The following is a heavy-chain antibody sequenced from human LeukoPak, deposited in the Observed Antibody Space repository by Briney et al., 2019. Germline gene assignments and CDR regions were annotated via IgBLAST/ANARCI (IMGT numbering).Heavy chain of an antibody. D-gene: IGHD2-15*01. CDR3: ARVGCSGGSCYRSRGAFDI. J-gene: IGHJ3*02. CDR2: IYHSGST. V-gene: IGHV4-59*01. Sequence: PSETLSLTCTVSGGSISTYYWSWIRQPPGKGLEWIGYIYHSGSTNYNPSLKSRVTISVDTSQNQFYLELSSVTAADTAVYYCARVGCSGGSCYRSRGAFDIWGQGTMVTVSS. CDR1: GGSISTYY.